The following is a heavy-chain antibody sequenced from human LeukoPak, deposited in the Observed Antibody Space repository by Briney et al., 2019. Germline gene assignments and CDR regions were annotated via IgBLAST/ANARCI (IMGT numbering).Heavy chain of an antibody. CDR2: INAGNGNT. Sequence: GASVKVSCKASGYTFTSYAMHWVRQAPGQRLEWMGWINAGNGNTKYSQEFQGRVTITRDTSASTAYMELSRLRSDDTAVYYCARVGSLVSSGANCFGDTCYLFDYWGQGTLVTVSS. D-gene: IGHD2-15*01. CDR3: ARVGSLVSSGANCFGDTCYLFDY. V-gene: IGHV1-3*01. CDR1: GYTFTSYA. J-gene: IGHJ4*02.